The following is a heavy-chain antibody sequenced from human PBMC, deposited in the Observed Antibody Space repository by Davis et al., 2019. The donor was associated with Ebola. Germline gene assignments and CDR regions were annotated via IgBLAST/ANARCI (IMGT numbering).Heavy chain of an antibody. Sequence: ASVKVSCKASGGTFTNYAISWVRQAPGQGLEWMGWISAYNGNTNYAQKLQGRVTMTTDTSTSTAYMELRSLRSDDTAVYYCARRRDYDAFDIWGQGTMVTVSS. CDR1: GGTFTNYA. CDR3: ARRRDYDAFDI. D-gene: IGHD2-21*01. CDR2: ISAYNGNT. V-gene: IGHV1-18*04. J-gene: IGHJ3*02.